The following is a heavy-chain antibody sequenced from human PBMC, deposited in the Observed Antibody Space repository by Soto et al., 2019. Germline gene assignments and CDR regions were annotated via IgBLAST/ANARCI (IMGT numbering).Heavy chain of an antibody. Sequence: SETLSLTCIVSGGSISGYYWSWFRQPPGKGLEWIGYIYYKGSTDYNPSLKSRVTISVDTSQNQLSLRLNSVAAADTAFYYCARVGASFRGALDSWGQGILVTVSS. J-gene: IGHJ4*02. V-gene: IGHV4-59*01. CDR3: ARVGASFRGALDS. D-gene: IGHD3-10*01. CDR1: GGSISGYY. CDR2: IYYKGST.